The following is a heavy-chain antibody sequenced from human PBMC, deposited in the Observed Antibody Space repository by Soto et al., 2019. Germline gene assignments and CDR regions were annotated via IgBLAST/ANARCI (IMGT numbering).Heavy chain of an antibody. CDR2: INAGNGNT. V-gene: IGHV1-3*01. CDR1: GYTFTSYA. D-gene: IGHD3-9*01. J-gene: IGHJ6*02. CDR3: ARDQYYDILTGPHPFYYYYGMDV. Sequence: ASVKVSCKASGYTFTSYAMHWVRQAPGQRLEWMGWINAGNGNTKYSQKFQGRVTITRDTSTSTAYMELSSLRSEDTAVYYCARDQYYDILTGPHPFYYYYGMDVWGQGTTVTVSS.